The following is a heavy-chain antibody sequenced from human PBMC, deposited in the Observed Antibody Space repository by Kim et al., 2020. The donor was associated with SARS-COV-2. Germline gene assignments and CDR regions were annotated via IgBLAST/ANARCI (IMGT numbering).Heavy chain of an antibody. CDR2: ISASGGTP. V-gene: IGHV3-23*01. J-gene: IGHJ1*01. D-gene: IGHD3-22*01. Sequence: GGSLRLSCAASGFTFSTYAMSWVRQAPGKGLEWVSAISASGGTPYYVDSVKGRFTISRDNSKNTLYLQMNSLRAEDTAVYYCAKSSIGSGVLVTMIVIEDWGQGTLVTVSS. CDR3: AKSSIGSGVLVTMIVIED. CDR1: GFTFSTYA.